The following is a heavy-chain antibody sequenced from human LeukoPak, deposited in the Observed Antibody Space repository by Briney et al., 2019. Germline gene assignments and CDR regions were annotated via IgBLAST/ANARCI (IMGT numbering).Heavy chain of an antibody. V-gene: IGHV3-30*18. Sequence: GGSLRLSCAASGFTFNTYWMHWVRQAPGKGLEWVAVISYDGSNKYYADSVKGRFTISRDNSKNTLYLQMNSLGAEDTAVYYCAKDAGWYSSDIDYWGQGTLVTVSS. CDR2: ISYDGSNK. CDR3: AKDAGWYSSDIDY. D-gene: IGHD6-19*01. CDR1: GFTFNTYW. J-gene: IGHJ4*02.